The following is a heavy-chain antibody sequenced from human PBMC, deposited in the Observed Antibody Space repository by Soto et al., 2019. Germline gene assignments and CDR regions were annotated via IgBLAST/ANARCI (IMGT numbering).Heavy chain of an antibody. Sequence: PSETLSLTCAFSGGSISSGGYSWSWVRQPPGKGLEWIGYIYHSGSTYYNPSLKSRFTISVDTSKNQFSLKLSSVTAADTAVYYCARELRDGYKSIRFDYWGQGTLVTVPQ. V-gene: IGHV4-30-2*01. D-gene: IGHD5-12*01. J-gene: IGHJ4*02. CDR3: ARELRDGYKSIRFDY. CDR2: IYHSGST. CDR1: GGSISSGGYS.